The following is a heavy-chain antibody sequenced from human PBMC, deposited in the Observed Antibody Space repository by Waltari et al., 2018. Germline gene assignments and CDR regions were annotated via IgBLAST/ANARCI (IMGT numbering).Heavy chain of an antibody. Sequence: QVQLQESGPSLLKPSETLSLICTVSVGSIRGFYWSWVRQPPGKGLDWIGYIYYTGSTNFNPSLKSRVTMSVDTSKNQFSLKLSSVTAADTAFYYCARGGGGDWEWFDPWGQGTLVTVSS. CDR1: VGSIRGFY. V-gene: IGHV4-59*01. D-gene: IGHD2-21*02. CDR3: ARGGGGDWEWFDP. CDR2: IYYTGST. J-gene: IGHJ5*02.